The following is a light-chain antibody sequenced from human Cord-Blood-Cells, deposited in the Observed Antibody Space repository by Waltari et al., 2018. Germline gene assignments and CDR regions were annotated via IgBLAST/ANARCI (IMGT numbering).Light chain of an antibody. CDR1: SSDVGCYNL. J-gene: IGLJ2*01. CDR2: EGS. Sequence: QSALTPPASVSGSPGQSITISCTGTSSDVGCYNLVSWYQQHPGKAPKLMIYEGSKPPSGVTKRFSGAKSGNTASLTISGVQADDEADYYCCSYAGSSTFVVFGGGTKLTVL. CDR3: CSYAGSSTFVV. V-gene: IGLV2-23*01.